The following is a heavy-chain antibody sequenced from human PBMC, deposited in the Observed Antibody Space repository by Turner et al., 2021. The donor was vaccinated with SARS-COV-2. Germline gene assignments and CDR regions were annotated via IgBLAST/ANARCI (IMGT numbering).Heavy chain of an antibody. J-gene: IGHJ5*02. CDR3: ATGYQLRVNWFDP. D-gene: IGHD2-2*01. Sequence: QVQLVQSGAEVKKPGASVKVSCKISGYTLTELSMYWVRQAPGKGLELMGGFDPEDGETIYAQNFQGRVTMTEDTSTDTAYMEVSSLRSEDTAVYFCATGYQLRVNWFDPWGQGTLVTVSS. CDR2: FDPEDGET. V-gene: IGHV1-24*01. CDR1: GYTLTELS.